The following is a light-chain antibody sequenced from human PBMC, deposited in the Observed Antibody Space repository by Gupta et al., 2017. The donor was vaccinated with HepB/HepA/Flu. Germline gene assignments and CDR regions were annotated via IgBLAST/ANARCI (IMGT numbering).Light chain of an antibody. CDR3: ASWDDGLSGWV. J-gene: IGLJ3*02. Sequence: QSVLTQPPSASGTPGQRVTISCSGSTSNIGHNYVYWYQQLPGTAPKVLIYRHDQRPSGVPDRFSGSKSGASASLAISGLRPEDEADYYCASWDDGLSGWVFGGGTKLIVL. CDR1: TSNIGHNY. V-gene: IGLV1-47*01. CDR2: RHD.